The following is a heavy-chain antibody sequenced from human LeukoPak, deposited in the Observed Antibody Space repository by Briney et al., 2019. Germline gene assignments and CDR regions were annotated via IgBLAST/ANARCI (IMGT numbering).Heavy chain of an antibody. CDR3: ARVRGDSSSWYDAFDI. Sequence: GKSLRLSCAVSGFTFSRYTMHWVRQAPGKGLEWVAVISYDGSNKYYADSVKGRFTISRDNSKNTLYLQMNSLRAEDTAVYYCARVRGDSSSWYDAFDIWGQGTMVTVSS. CDR2: ISYDGSNK. J-gene: IGHJ3*02. D-gene: IGHD6-13*01. V-gene: IGHV3-30-3*01. CDR1: GFTFSRYT.